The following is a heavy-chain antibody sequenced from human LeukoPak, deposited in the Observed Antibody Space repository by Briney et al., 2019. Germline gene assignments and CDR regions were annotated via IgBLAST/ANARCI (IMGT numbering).Heavy chain of an antibody. Sequence: GGSLRLSCAASGFTFSSYAMHWVRQAPGKGLERVAVISYDGSNKYYADSVKGRFTISRDNSKNTLYLQMNNLRAEDTAIYYCATRPPPHKLAPLDFWGQGTLVTVSS. CDR3: ATRPPPHKLAPLDF. J-gene: IGHJ4*02. D-gene: IGHD6-6*01. V-gene: IGHV3-30-3*01. CDR2: ISYDGSNK. CDR1: GFTFSSYA.